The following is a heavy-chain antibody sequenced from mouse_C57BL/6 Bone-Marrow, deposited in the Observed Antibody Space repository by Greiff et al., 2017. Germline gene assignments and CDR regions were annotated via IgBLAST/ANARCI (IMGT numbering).Heavy chain of an antibody. CDR1: GFTFSSYA. V-gene: IGHV5-4*03. Sequence: EVMLVESGGGLVKPGGSLKLSCAASGFTFSSYAMSWVRQTPEKRLEWVATISDGGSYTYYPDNVKGRFTISRDNAKNNLYLQMSHLKSEDTAMYYCARIYYDYPFAYWGQGTLVTVSA. D-gene: IGHD2-4*01. J-gene: IGHJ3*01. CDR2: ISDGGSYT. CDR3: ARIYYDYPFAY.